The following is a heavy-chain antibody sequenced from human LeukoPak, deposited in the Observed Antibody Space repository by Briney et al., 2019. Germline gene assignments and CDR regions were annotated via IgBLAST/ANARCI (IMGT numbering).Heavy chain of an antibody. V-gene: IGHV3-43*02. CDR2: ISGHGGTT. J-gene: IGHJ3*02. CDR1: GFTFGAYA. D-gene: IGHD3-22*01. CDR3: AKLEVVPDPWADALDI. Sequence: PGGSLRLSCVASGFTFGAYAMHWVRQAPGKGLEWVSFISGHGGTTYYVDSVKGRFAISRDNTNNSLYLEMNSLTTEDTALHYCAKLEVVPDPWADALDIWGQGTMVTVSS.